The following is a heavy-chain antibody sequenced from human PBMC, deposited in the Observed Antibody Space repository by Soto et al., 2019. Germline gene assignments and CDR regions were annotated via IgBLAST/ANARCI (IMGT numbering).Heavy chain of an antibody. Sequence: SQSLTCTFSGGSISSGGFYWTWIRHRPGKGLEWIGYIFYSGRTYYNPSLKSRITISVDTSKNQFSLKLSSVTAADTAVYYCARDRDSEGRGDAFASWGKGTIVTV. J-gene: IGHJ3*01. D-gene: IGHD2-15*01. V-gene: IGHV4-31*03. CDR3: ARDRDSEGRGDAFAS. CDR1: GGSISSGGFY. CDR2: IFYSGRT.